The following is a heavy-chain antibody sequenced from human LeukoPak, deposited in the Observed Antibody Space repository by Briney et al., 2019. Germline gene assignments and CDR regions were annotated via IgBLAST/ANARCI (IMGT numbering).Heavy chain of an antibody. D-gene: IGHD4-17*01. CDR2: ISYDGSNK. CDR3: ARGSAAAHYGLFDY. J-gene: IGHJ4*02. V-gene: IGHV3-30*01. Sequence: GRSLRLSCAASGFTFSSYAMHWVRQAPGKGLEWVAVISYDGSNKYYADSVKGRFTISGDNSKNTLYLQMNSLRAEDTAVYYCARGSAAAHYGLFDYWGQGTLVTVSS. CDR1: GFTFSSYA.